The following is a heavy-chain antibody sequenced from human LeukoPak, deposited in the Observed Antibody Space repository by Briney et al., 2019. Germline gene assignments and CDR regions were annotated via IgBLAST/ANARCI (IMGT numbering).Heavy chain of an antibody. CDR2: INPNSGGT. Sequence: ASVTVSCKASGYTFTGYYMHWVRQAPGQGLEWMGWINPNSGGTNYAQKFQGRVTMTRDTSISTAYMELSRLRSDDTAVYYCARAAGYFATFDYWGQGTLVTVSS. D-gene: IGHD3-9*01. CDR1: GYTFTGYY. CDR3: ARAAGYFATFDY. J-gene: IGHJ4*02. V-gene: IGHV1-2*02.